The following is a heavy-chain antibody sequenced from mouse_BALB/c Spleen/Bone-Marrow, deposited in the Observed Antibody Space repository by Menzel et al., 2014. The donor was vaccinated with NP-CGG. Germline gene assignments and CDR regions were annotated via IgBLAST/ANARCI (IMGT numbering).Heavy chain of an antibody. D-gene: IGHD2-14*01. Sequence: VQLQQSGPELVKPGASVKISCKTSGYTFTEYTMHWVKQSHGKSLEWLGGINPNNGGTSYNQKFKGKATLTVDKSSSTAYMELRSLTSEYSAVYYCARWEYRYDGMDYWGQGTSVTVSS. CDR2: INPNNGGT. CDR1: GYTFTEYT. J-gene: IGHJ4*01. CDR3: ARWEYRYDGMDY. V-gene: IGHV1-22*01.